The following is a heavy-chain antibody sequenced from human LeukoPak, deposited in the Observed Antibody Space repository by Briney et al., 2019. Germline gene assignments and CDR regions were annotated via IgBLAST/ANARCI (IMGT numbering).Heavy chain of an antibody. Sequence: ASVKVSCKASGYTSTSYGISWVRQAPGQGLEWMGWISAYNGNTNYAQKLQGRVTMTTDTSTSTAYMELRSLRSDDTAVYYCARLRDFGGSYLLDYWGQGTLVTVSS. CDR1: GYTSTSYG. V-gene: IGHV1-18*01. CDR3: ARLRDFGGSYLLDY. J-gene: IGHJ4*02. CDR2: ISAYNGNT. D-gene: IGHD1-26*01.